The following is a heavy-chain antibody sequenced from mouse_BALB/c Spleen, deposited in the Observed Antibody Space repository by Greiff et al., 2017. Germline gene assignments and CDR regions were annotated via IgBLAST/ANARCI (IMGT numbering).Heavy chain of an antibody. J-gene: IGHJ4*01. Sequence: QVQLQQPGAELVKPGASVKLSCKASGYTFTSYWMHWVKQRPGQGLEWIGEINPSNGRTNYNEKFKSKATLTVDKSSSTAYMQLSSLTSEDSAVYYCARGGYYDYDRGAMDYWGQGTSVTVSS. CDR3: ARGGYYDYDRGAMDY. V-gene: IGHV1S81*02. CDR1: GYTFTSYW. D-gene: IGHD2-4*01. CDR2: INPSNGRT.